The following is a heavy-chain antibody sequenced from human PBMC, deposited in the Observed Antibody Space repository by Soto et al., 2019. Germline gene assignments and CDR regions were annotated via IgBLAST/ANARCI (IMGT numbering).Heavy chain of an antibody. CDR1: GFTFSNYG. Sequence: PGGSLRLSCVASGFTFSNYGMHWVRQAPGKGLEWVAVISSPGTTTYYADSVRGRFTVSRDNSKNTMYLQMNSLRVEDTALYYCTSPIRATDLKTYWGQGTLVTVSS. V-gene: IGHV3-30*03. J-gene: IGHJ4*02. D-gene: IGHD5-12*01. CDR3: TSPIRATDLKTY. CDR2: ISSPGTTT.